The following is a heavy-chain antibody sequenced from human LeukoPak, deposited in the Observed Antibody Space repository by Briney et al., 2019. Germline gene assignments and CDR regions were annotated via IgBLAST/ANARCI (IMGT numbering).Heavy chain of an antibody. D-gene: IGHD3-22*01. Sequence: GGSLRLSCAASGFTVSGNYMSWVRQAPGKGLEWVSILYSDGTTYYADSVKGRFTISRDISKNTLYLLMNSLRAEDTAVYYCARTRVDSSALDALDIWGQGTMVTVSS. CDR3: ARTRVDSSALDALDI. CDR1: GFTVSGNY. J-gene: IGHJ3*02. CDR2: LYSDGTT. V-gene: IGHV3-53*01.